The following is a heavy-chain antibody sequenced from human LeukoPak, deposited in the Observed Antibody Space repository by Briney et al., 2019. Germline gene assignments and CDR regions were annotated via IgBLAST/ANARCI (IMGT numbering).Heavy chain of an antibody. CDR2: ISSSGGTM. Sequence: GGSLRLSCAVSGITLSNYGMSWVRQAPGKGLEWISYISSSGGTMYYADSVKGRFTISRDNAKNSLYLQMNSLRAEDTAVYYCARDVAGTTAGCLGDWGQGTLVTVSS. J-gene: IGHJ4*02. V-gene: IGHV3-11*01. D-gene: IGHD1-1*01. CDR3: ARDVAGTTAGCLGD. CDR1: GITLSNYG.